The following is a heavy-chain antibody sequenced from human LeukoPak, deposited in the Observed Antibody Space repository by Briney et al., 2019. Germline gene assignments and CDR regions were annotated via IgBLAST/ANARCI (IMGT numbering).Heavy chain of an antibody. V-gene: IGHV4-34*01. J-gene: IGHJ4*02. CDR3: AKKEEYYDSSGYWY. CDR1: CGSFSGYY. CDR2: INHSGST. D-gene: IGHD3-22*01. Sequence: PSGALSLTCAVYCGSFSGYYWSWIRQPPGKGLEWIGEINHSGSTNYNPSLKSRVTISVDTSKNQFSLKLSSVTAADTAVYYCAKKEEYYDSSGYWYWGQGTLVTVSS.